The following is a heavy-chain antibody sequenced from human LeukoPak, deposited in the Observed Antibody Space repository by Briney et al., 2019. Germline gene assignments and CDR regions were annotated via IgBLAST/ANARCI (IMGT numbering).Heavy chain of an antibody. Sequence: GASVKVSCKASGYTFTRYAMNWVRQAPGQGLEWMGGIIPIFGTVNYAQKFQGRVTITADKSTSTAYMELSSLRSEDTAVYYCARSLFRFLEWSYRSYYYYYMDVWGKGTTVTVSS. V-gene: IGHV1-69*06. D-gene: IGHD3-3*01. CDR1: GYTFTRYA. CDR3: ARSLFRFLEWSYRSYYYYYMDV. CDR2: IIPIFGTV. J-gene: IGHJ6*03.